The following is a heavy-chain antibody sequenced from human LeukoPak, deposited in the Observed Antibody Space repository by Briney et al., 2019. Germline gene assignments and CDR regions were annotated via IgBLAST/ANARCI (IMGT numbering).Heavy chain of an antibody. CDR2: IYYSGST. J-gene: IGHJ4*02. CDR3: ACGQQWLPTHYDY. Sequence: PSETLSLTCTVSGGSISSSSYYWGWIRQPPGKGLEWIGSIYYSGSTYYNPSLESRVTISVDTSKNQFSLKLSSVTAADTAVYYCACGQQWLPTHYDYWGQETLVTVSS. CDR1: GGSISSSSYY. D-gene: IGHD6-19*01. V-gene: IGHV4-39*01.